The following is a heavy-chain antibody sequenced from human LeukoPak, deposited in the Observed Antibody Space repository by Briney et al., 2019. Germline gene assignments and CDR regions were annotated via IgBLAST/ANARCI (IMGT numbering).Heavy chain of an antibody. CDR1: GGSISSYY. CDR2: IYNSGST. Sequence: SETLSLTCTVSGGSISSYYWSWIRQPPAKGLEWIGDIYNSGSTNYNPSLKSRVIISVDTSKNQFSLKLSSVTAADTAVYYCARSSRVLRYFDWLLPFDYWGQGTLVTVSS. D-gene: IGHD3-9*01. CDR3: ARSSRVLRYFDWLLPFDY. J-gene: IGHJ4*02. V-gene: IGHV4-59*01.